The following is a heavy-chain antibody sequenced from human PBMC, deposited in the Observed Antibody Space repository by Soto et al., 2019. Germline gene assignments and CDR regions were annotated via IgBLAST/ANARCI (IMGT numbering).Heavy chain of an antibody. J-gene: IGHJ6*03. Sequence: GGSLRLSCAASGFTFSSYAMSWVRQAPGKGLEWVSAISGSGGSTYYADSVKGRFTISRDNSKNTLYLQMNSLRAEDTAVYYCANGYKDYYYYYMDVWGKGTTVTVSS. CDR3: ANGYKDYYYYYMDV. CDR2: ISGSGGST. CDR1: GFTFSSYA. V-gene: IGHV3-23*01. D-gene: IGHD1-1*01.